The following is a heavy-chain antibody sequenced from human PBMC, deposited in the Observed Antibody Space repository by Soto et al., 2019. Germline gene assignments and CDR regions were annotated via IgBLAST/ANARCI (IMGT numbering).Heavy chain of an antibody. CDR2: IIPIFGTA. Sequence: ASVKVSCKASGYTFTSYGISWVRQAPGQGLEWMGGIIPIFGTANYAQKFQGRVTITADESTSTAYMELSSLRSEDTAVYYCARTGGGDYYYYYGMDVWGQGTTVTVSS. V-gene: IGHV1-69*13. D-gene: IGHD2-21*01. CDR3: ARTGGGDYYYYYGMDV. J-gene: IGHJ6*02. CDR1: GYTFTSYG.